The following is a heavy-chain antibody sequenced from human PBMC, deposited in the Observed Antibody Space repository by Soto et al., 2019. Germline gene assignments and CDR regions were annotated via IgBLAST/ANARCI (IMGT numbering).Heavy chain of an antibody. D-gene: IGHD3-22*01. J-gene: IGHJ4*02. CDR3: ARFPYYYDSSGYYTH. Sequence: LSLTCAVYGGSFSGYYWSWIRQPPGKGLEWIGEINHSGSTNYNPSLKSRVTISVDTSKNQFSLKLSFVTAADTAVYYCARFPYYYDSSGYYTHWGQGTLVTVSS. CDR1: GGSFSGYY. V-gene: IGHV4-34*01. CDR2: INHSGST.